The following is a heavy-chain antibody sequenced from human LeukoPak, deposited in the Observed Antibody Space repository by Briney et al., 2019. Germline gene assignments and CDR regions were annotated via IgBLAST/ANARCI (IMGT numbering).Heavy chain of an antibody. V-gene: IGHV4-34*01. J-gene: IGHJ5*02. CDR1: GGSFSSYY. CDR2: INHSGST. CDR3: ARGQGSGSDP. Sequence: SETLSLTCAVSGGSFSSYYWIWIRQPPGKGLEWIGEINHSGSTSSNPSLKNRVSMSVDTSKSHFSLRLSSVTAADTAVYYCARGQGSGSDPWGQGTLVIVSS.